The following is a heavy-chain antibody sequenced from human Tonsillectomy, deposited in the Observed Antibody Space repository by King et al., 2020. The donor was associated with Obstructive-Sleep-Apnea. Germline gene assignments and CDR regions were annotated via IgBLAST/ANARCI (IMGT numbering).Heavy chain of an antibody. D-gene: IGHD2-2*01. CDR3: ARDGPVVVPAAMPGFNWFDP. J-gene: IGHJ5*02. Sequence: HVQLVESGGGVVQPGRSLRLSCAASGFTFSTYAMYWVRQAPGKGLEWVAVISYDGSNKYYADSVKGRFTISRDNSKNTRYLQMNSLGAEDTAGYYCARDGPVVVPAAMPGFNWFDPWGQGTLVIVSS. CDR1: GFTFSTYA. V-gene: IGHV3-30-3*01. CDR2: ISYDGSNK.